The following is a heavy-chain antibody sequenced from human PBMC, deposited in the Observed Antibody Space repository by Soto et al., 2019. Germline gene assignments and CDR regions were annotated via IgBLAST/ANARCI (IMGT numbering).Heavy chain of an antibody. D-gene: IGHD6-13*01. Sequence: VASVKVCCKASGYTFTSYGISWVRQAPGQGLEWMGWISAYNGNTNYAQKLQGRVTMTTDTSTSTAYMELRSLRSDDTAVYYCARDSGYSRSCCQYLQHWGQGTLVTVST. CDR1: GYTFTSYG. CDR2: ISAYNGNT. V-gene: IGHV1-18*01. CDR3: ARDSGYSRSCCQYLQH. J-gene: IGHJ1*01.